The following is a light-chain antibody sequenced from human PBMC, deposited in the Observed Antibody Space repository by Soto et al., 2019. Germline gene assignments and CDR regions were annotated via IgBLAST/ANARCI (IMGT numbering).Light chain of an antibody. CDR2: GAS. CDR3: QQYGSSPPWT. J-gene: IGKJ1*01. CDR1: QSISTN. V-gene: IGKV3-15*01. Sequence: IVMTQSPVTMSVSPGERATLSCRASQSISTNLAWYQQKPGQAPRLLIYGASTRATGIPARFSGGGSGTEFTLTISSLQSEDFAVYYCQQYGSSPPWTFGQGTKVEIK.